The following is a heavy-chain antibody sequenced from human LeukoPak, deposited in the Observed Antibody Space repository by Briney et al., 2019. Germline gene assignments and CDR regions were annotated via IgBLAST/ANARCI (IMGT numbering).Heavy chain of an antibody. CDR3: ARERGSGYRLLY. V-gene: IGHV1-2*02. D-gene: IGHD5-12*01. CDR1: GYTFTGYF. CDR2: INPNSGDT. J-gene: IGHJ4*02. Sequence: ASVKVSCKASGYTFTGYFMHWVRQAPGQGLEWMGWINPNSGDTNYAQKFQGRATMTRDTSISTAYMELSRLTSDDTVVYYCARERGSGYRLLYWGQGTLVTVSS.